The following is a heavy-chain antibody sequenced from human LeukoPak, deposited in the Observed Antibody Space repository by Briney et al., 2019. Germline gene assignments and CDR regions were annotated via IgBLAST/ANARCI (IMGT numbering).Heavy chain of an antibody. CDR1: GGSISSYY. V-gene: IGHV4-59*12. Sequence: SETLSLTCTVSGGSISSYYWSWIRQSPGKGLEWIGYIYYSGSTNYNPSLKSRVTISVDTSKNQFSLKLSSITAADTAVYYCAGRRGGYVFDIWGQGTMVTVSS. CDR2: IYYSGST. CDR3: AGRRGGYVFDI. D-gene: IGHD5-12*01. J-gene: IGHJ3*02.